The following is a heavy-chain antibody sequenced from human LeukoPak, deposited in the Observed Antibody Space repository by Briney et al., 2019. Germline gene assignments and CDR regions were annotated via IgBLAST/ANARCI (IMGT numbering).Heavy chain of an antibody. J-gene: IGHJ4*02. CDR3: ARPRPIDSSGYYFDY. CDR1: GYSISSGYY. V-gene: IGHV4-38-2*01. CDR2: IYHSGST. Sequence: SETLSLTCAVSGYSISSGYYWGWIRQPPGQGLEWIGSIYHSGSTYYNPSLKSRVTISVDTSKNQFSLKLSSVTAADTAVYYCARPRPIDSSGYYFDYWGQGTLVTVSS. D-gene: IGHD3-22*01.